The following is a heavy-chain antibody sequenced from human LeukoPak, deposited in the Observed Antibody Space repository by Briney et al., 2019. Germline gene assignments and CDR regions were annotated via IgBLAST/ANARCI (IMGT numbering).Heavy chain of an antibody. CDR2: IKEDGGEI. Sequence: HPGGSLRLSCAASGFTFSSYWMSWVRQAPGKGLEWVANIKEDGGEIHFVDSMKGRFTISRDNAKNSLYLQMNSLRGDDTAVYYCAKDSGWFRFDYWGQGTLVTVSS. V-gene: IGHV3-7*03. D-gene: IGHD6-13*01. J-gene: IGHJ4*02. CDR1: GFTFSSYW. CDR3: AKDSGWFRFDY.